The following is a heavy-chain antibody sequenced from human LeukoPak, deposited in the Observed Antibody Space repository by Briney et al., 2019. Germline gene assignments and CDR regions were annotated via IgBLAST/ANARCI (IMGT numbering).Heavy chain of an antibody. J-gene: IGHJ4*02. D-gene: IGHD2-2*01. Sequence: SETLSLTCTVSGGSISSSSYYWGWVRQPPGEGLEWIGCIYYSGSTYYNPSLKSRVTISVDTSKNQFSLKLSSATAADTAVYYCASRSSDCSSTSCDPTHFDYWGQGTLVTVSS. CDR3: ASRSSDCSSTSCDPTHFDY. CDR1: GGSISSSSYY. V-gene: IGHV4-39*07. CDR2: IYYSGST.